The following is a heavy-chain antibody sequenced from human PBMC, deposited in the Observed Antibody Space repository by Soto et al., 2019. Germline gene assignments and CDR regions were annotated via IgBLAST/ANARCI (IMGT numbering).Heavy chain of an antibody. V-gene: IGHV3-30*03. CDR3: VSDRGYGHASVPYS. Sequence: QAQLVESGGGVVQPGRSLRLSCEASGFAFSSYGMHWVRQAPGTGLEWVAVISYDGSRQHYADSVKGRFTNSRDNSKNMVPLQMSSLRAEDTAVYYCVSDRGYGHASVPYSWGQGTLVSVSS. CDR2: ISYDGSRQ. J-gene: IGHJ4*02. D-gene: IGHD5-18*01. CDR1: GFAFSSYG.